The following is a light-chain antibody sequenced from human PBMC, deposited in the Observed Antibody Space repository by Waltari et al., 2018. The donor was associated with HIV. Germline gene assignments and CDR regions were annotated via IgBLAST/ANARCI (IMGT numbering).Light chain of an antibody. V-gene: IGLV1-47*01. CDR1: SSNIGTYS. CDR2: RNN. Sequence: QSVLTQPPSASATPGQRVTISCSGSSSNIGTYSVSWYQQLPGATPKVLIFRNNRRPSGVPDRFSGSKSGTSASLAISGLRSEDEADYYCATWDDSLSGVVFGGGTKLTVL. CDR3: ATWDDSLSGVV. J-gene: IGLJ2*01.